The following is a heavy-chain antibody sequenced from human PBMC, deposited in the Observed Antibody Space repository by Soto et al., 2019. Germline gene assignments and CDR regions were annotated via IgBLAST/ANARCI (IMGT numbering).Heavy chain of an antibody. CDR3: SRMVWGSKIDYYYCVDV. Sequence: QVELVQSGVEVKKPGASVKVSCKASGYTFTNHGLSWVRQAPGQGLEWMGWISASNGNTNYAQKFLGRVTVTTDTSTTTGYMELRSLKSGDTAVYHCSRMVWGSKIDYYYCVDVWGKGTTVILSS. D-gene: IGHD3-10*01. CDR1: GYTFTNHG. V-gene: IGHV1-18*04. CDR2: ISASNGNT. J-gene: IGHJ6*03.